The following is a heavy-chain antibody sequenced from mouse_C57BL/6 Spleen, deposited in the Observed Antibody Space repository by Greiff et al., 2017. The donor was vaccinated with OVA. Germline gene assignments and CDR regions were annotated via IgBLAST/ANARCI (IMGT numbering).Heavy chain of an antibody. J-gene: IGHJ1*03. Sequence: EVQLQQSGPELVKPGASVKISCKASGYTFTDYYMNWVKQSHGKSLEWIGDINPNNGGTSYNQKFKGKATLTVDKSSSTAYMELRSLTSEDSAVYYCARKIYDGCYGGRYFDVWGTGTTVTVSS. D-gene: IGHD2-3*01. CDR2: INPNNGGT. CDR3: ARKIYDGCYGGRYFDV. CDR1: GYTFTDYY. V-gene: IGHV1-26*01.